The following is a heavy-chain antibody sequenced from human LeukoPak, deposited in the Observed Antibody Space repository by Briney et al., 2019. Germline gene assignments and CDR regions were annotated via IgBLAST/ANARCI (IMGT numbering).Heavy chain of an antibody. J-gene: IGHJ4*02. CDR1: GYTFTNYW. V-gene: IGHV5-51*01. CDR3: VRLPSMIRGRYFDF. D-gene: IGHD3-10*01. Sequence: GESLKISCAASGYTFTNYWIGWVRQMPGKGLEWMGIIYPRDSDTRYGPSFQGQVTISADKSISAAYLQWGGLEASDTAIYYCVRLPSMIRGRYFDFWGQGTLVTVSS. CDR2: IYPRDSDT.